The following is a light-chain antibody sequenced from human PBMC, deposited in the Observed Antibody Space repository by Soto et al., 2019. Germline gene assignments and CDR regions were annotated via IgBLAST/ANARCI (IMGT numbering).Light chain of an antibody. CDR3: QQYAHWPRT. CDR2: AAS. Sequence: EIVLTQSPGTLSLSPGERATLSCRASESISSTNLGWYQQKPGQAPRLLIYAASSRATGIPVRFSGSWSGTECTITISSLQSEDFEVYYGQQYAHWPRTFGQGTKVDIK. V-gene: IGKV3-20*01. CDR1: ESISSTN. J-gene: IGKJ1*01.